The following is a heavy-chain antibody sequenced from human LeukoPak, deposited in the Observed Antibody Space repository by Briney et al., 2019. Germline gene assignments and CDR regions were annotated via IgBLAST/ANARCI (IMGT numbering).Heavy chain of an antibody. CDR2: ISGSGGST. V-gene: IGHV3-23*01. Sequence: GGSLRLSCAASGFTFSSYAMSWVRQAPGKGLEWVSAISGSGGSTYYADSVKGRFTISRDNSKNTLYLQMNSLRAEDTAVYYCAKDPSILGYCSSTSCYLIWGQGTLVTVSS. CDR1: GFTFSSYA. CDR3: AKDPSILGYCSSTSCYLI. J-gene: IGHJ4*02. D-gene: IGHD2-2*03.